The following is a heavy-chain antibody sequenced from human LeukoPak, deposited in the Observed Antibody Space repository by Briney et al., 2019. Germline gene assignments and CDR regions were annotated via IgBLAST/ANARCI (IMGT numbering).Heavy chain of an antibody. CDR1: GFTLSTSS. J-gene: IGHJ4*02. CDR2: ISTRDFI. Sequence: GGSLRLSCAASGFTLSTSSMNWVRQAPGKGLEWVSAISTRDFINYADSVKGRSTVSRDHAKDSLYLQMNSLRAEDTAVYYCARILGDNGYGSGFFDYWGQGALVTVSS. CDR3: ARILGDNGYGSGFFDY. D-gene: IGHD3-10*01. V-gene: IGHV3-21*01.